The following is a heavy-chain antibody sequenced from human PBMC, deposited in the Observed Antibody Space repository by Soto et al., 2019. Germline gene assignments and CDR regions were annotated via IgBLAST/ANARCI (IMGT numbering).Heavy chain of an antibody. V-gene: IGHV1-3*05. CDR2: INAGNGNT. CDR1: GYTFTSYA. CDR3: ARSIVVVTALDY. J-gene: IGHJ4*02. D-gene: IGHD2-21*02. Sequence: QVQLVQSGAEEKKPGASVKVSCKASGYTFTSYAMHWVRQAPGHRREWMGWINAGNGNTKYSQKFQGRVTITRDTAASTAYMELSSLRSEATAVYYCARSIVVVTALDYWGQGTLVTVSS.